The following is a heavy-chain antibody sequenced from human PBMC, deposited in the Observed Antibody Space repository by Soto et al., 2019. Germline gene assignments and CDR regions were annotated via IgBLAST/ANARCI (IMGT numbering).Heavy chain of an antibody. D-gene: IGHD3-22*01. CDR3: TSALYYYDSSGYLLAFDI. CDR2: IRSKANSYAT. Sequence: GGSLRLSCAASGFTFSGSAMHWVRQASGKGLEWVGRIRSKANSYATAYAASVKGRFTISRDDSKNTAYLQMNSLKTEDTAVHYCTSALYYYDSSGYLLAFDIWGQGTMVTVSS. CDR1: GFTFSGSA. J-gene: IGHJ3*02. V-gene: IGHV3-73*01.